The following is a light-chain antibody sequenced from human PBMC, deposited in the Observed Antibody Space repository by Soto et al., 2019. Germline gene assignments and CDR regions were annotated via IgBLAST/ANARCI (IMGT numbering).Light chain of an antibody. CDR3: SSYTSKNAVL. CDR1: RSDVGDYDY. J-gene: IGLJ2*01. V-gene: IGLV2-14*01. Sequence: QSALTQSASVSGSPGQSVTISCTGSRSDVGDYDYVSCYQQHPANVPKLMIYEVRKRPSGVSNCFSGSKSGNAASLTISGLQAEDEAYYYCSSYTSKNAVLFGGGTKLTVL. CDR2: EVR.